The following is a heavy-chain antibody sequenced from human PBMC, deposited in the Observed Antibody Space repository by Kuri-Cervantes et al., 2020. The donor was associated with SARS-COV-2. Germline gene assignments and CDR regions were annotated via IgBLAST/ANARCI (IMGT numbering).Heavy chain of an antibody. CDR3: ARFSGSSSWYPGRYYYYVDV. D-gene: IGHD6-13*01. CDR1: GFTFSSYW. J-gene: IGHJ6*03. Sequence: GESLKISCAASGFTFSSYWMSWVRQAPGKGLEWVANIKQDGSEKYYVDSVKGRFTISRDNAKNSLYLQMNSLRAEDTAVYYCARFSGSSSWYPGRYYYYVDVWGKGTTVTVSS. CDR2: IKQDGSEK. V-gene: IGHV3-7*01.